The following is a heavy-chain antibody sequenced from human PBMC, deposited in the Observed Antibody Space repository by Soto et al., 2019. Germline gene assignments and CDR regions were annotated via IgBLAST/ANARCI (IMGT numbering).Heavy chain of an antibody. CDR3: ARWSYLDY. CDR1: GFSFSSYA. D-gene: IGHD3-3*01. J-gene: IGHJ4*02. Sequence: GESLNISCAASGFSFSSYAMGWVRQAPGKGLEWVSTISGSDGKTFYADSVKGRFSISRDTSKNTLYLQMNSLRADDTAVYYCARWSYLDYWGQGTRVTVSS. CDR2: ISGSDGKT. V-gene: IGHV3-23*01.